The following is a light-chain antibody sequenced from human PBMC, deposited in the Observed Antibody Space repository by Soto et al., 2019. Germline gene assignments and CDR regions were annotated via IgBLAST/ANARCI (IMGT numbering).Light chain of an antibody. CDR3: RQYSTFTFT. CDR2: KAS. Sequence: DIQMTQSPSTLSASVGDRVTISCRASQTISTWLAWYQQKPGQAPNLLIYKASSLESGVPARFSGSGSGTESPLTSRRLQPDDSAYYCCRQYSTFTFTFGGGTKVDIK. CDR1: QTISTW. V-gene: IGKV1-5*03. J-gene: IGKJ4*02.